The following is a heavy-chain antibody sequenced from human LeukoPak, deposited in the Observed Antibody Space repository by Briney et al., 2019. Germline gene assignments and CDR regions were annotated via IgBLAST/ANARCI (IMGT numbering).Heavy chain of an antibody. D-gene: IGHD4-23*01. V-gene: IGHV3-11*01. CDR3: ARGGNYGGNTGYYDY. Sequence: KPGESLRLSCAATGFTFSDYYMSWIRQAPGKGLEWVSYISSSGSTIYYADSVKGRFTISRDNAKNSLYLQMSSRRAEDTAIFYCARGGNYGGNTGYYDYCGQGALVTVSS. J-gene: IGHJ4*02. CDR1: GFTFSDYY. CDR2: ISSSGSTI.